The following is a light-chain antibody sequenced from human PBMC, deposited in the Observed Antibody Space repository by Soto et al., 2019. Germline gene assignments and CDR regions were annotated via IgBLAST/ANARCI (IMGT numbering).Light chain of an antibody. CDR3: QHGYSTPLT. Sequence: DIQMTQSPSSLSASVGDRVTITCRASQSITSNLNWYQQKPGKAPKLLIYAASSLQSGVPSRFSGSGSGTDFTLTISSLQPEDFATYFCQHGYSTPLTFGGGTKVDIK. J-gene: IGKJ4*01. CDR1: QSITSN. CDR2: AAS. V-gene: IGKV1-39*01.